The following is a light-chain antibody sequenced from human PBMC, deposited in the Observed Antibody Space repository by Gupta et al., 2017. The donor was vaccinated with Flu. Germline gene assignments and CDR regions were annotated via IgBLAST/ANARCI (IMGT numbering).Light chain of an antibody. CDR1: QSISTW. J-gene: IGKJ3*01. CDR2: KTS. Sequence: DVQMTQSPSTLSASVGDRVTITCRASQSISTWLAWYQQKAGQAPKLLIYKTSTLEGGVPSRFSGSGSGTEFTLTISSLQPDDFATYYCQNYNGDSTFGPGTKVDFK. CDR3: QNYNGDST. V-gene: IGKV1-5*03.